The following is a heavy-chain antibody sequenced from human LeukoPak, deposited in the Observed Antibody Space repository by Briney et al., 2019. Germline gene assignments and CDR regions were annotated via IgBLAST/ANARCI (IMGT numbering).Heavy chain of an antibody. J-gene: IGHJ5*02. V-gene: IGHV1-2*06. CDR1: GYTFTGYY. CDR2: INPDTGGT. CDR3: AKVPPSITAAGNWLDP. D-gene: IGHD6-13*01. Sequence: ASVKVSCKASGYTFTGYYIHWVRQAPGQGLEWMGRINPDTGGTDYAQKFQGRITMTRDTSITTAYMELRRLTSDDTAMYYCAKVPPSITAAGNWLDPWGQGALVTVSS.